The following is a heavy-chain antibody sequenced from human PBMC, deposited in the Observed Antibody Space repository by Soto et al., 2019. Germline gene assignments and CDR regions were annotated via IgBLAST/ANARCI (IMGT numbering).Heavy chain of an antibody. Sequence: SETLSLTCTVSGCSISSGGYYWSWIRQHPGKGLEWIGYINYSGSTYYNPSLKSRVTISVDTSKNQFSLKLSSVTAADTAVYYCARFCSSTSCYSPPGPTTFNPWGQGTLVTVSS. D-gene: IGHD2-2*01. J-gene: IGHJ5*02. CDR3: ARFCSSTSCYSPPGPTTFNP. CDR1: GCSISSGGYY. CDR2: INYSGST. V-gene: IGHV4-31*03.